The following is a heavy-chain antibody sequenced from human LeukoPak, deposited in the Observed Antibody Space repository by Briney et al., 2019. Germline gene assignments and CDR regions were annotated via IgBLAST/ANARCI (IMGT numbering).Heavy chain of an antibody. J-gene: IGHJ4*02. D-gene: IGHD1-26*01. V-gene: IGHV1-46*01. CDR1: GYTFTSYY. CDR3: ASGAGVGALGFDY. CDR2: INPSGGST. Sequence: ASVKVSCKASGYTFTSYYMHWVRQAPGQGLEWMGIINPSGGSTSYAQKFQGRVTMIRDTSTSTVYMELGSLRSEDTAVYYCASGAGVGALGFDYWGQGTLVTVSS.